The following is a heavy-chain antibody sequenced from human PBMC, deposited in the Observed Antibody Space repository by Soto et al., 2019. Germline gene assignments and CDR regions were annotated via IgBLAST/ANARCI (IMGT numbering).Heavy chain of an antibody. CDR2: ISGSSGNP. CDR1: GFTFSSYA. J-gene: IGHJ6*02. V-gene: IGHV3-23*01. CDR3: ATSPRVAV. Sequence: GVSLRLSCAASGFTFSSYAMSWVRQAPGKGLEWVSAISGSSGNPHYADSVRGRFTISRDKSNNTLYLQMNSLRAEDTAVYYCATSPRVAVWGQGTTVTVSS.